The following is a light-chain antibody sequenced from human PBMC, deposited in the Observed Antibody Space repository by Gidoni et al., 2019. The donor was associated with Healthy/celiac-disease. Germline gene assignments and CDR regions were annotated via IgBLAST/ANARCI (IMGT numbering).Light chain of an antibody. Sequence: EIVLTQSPGPLPLSPGERATLSCRASQSVSSSYLAWYQQKPGQAPRLLIYGASSRATGIPDRFSGSGSGTDFTLTISRLEPEDCAVYYCQQYGSSPMTVGQGTKVEIK. V-gene: IGKV3-20*01. J-gene: IGKJ1*01. CDR2: GAS. CDR1: QSVSSSY. CDR3: QQYGSSPMT.